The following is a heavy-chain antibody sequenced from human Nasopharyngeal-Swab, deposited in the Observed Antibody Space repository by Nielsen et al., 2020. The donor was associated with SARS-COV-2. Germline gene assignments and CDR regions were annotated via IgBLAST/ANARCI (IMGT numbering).Heavy chain of an antibody. V-gene: IGHV5-10-1*01. CDR3: ARVKDTAMVKSLDY. Sequence: GESLKISCKGSGYSFTSYWISWVRQMPGKGLEWMGRIDPSDSYTNYSPSFQGHVTISADKSISTAYLQWSSLKASDTAMYYCARVKDTAMVKSLDYWGQGTLVTVPQ. D-gene: IGHD5-18*01. J-gene: IGHJ4*02. CDR1: GYSFTSYW. CDR2: IDPSDSYT.